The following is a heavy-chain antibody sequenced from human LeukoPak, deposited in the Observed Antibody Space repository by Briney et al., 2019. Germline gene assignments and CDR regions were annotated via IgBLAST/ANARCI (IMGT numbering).Heavy chain of an antibody. J-gene: IGHJ6*03. D-gene: IGHD3-10*01. Sequence: GASLKVSCKASGYTFTNYGIHWVRQAPGQGLEWMGWINPNSGGTNYAQKFQGRVTMTRDTSISTAYMELSSLRSEDTAVYYCARDLTDGSGSPPPYYYYYYMDVWGKGTTVTVSS. CDR1: GYTFTNYG. V-gene: IGHV1-2*02. CDR3: ARDLTDGSGSPPPYYYYYYMDV. CDR2: INPNSGGT.